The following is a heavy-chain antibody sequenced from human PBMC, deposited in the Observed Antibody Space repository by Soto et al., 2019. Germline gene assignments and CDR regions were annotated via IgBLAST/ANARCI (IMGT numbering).Heavy chain of an antibody. CDR3: AKSPGSHYYYAMDV. J-gene: IGHJ6*02. CDR1: GFIFSNYA. CDR2: ISYSGGST. V-gene: IGHV3-23*01. Sequence: EVQVLESGGGLVQPGGSLRLSCAASGFIFSNYAFNWVRQAPGKGLAWVSGISYSGGSTNYADSVKGRFTFSRDNSKNALYLQMDSLRAEDTAVYYCAKSPGSHYYYAMDVWGQGTTVTVSS.